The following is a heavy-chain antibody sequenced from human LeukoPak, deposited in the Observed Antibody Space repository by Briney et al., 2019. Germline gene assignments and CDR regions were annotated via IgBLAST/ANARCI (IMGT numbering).Heavy chain of an antibody. D-gene: IGHD5-24*01. CDR2: MNPNSGNT. J-gene: IGHJ4*02. CDR1: GYTFTSYD. V-gene: IGHV1-8*03. CDR3: ARVIPWDGYNPYYFDY. Sequence: ASVKVSCKASGYTFTSYDINWVRQATGQGLEWMGWMNPNSGNTGYAQKFQGRVTITKNTSISTAYMELSGLRSEDTAVYYCARVIPWDGYNPYYFDYWGQGTLVTVSS.